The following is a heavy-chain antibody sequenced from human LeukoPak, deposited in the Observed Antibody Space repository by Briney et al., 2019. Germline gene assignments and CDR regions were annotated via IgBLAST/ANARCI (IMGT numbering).Heavy chain of an antibody. CDR3: GRKTGVTGEAFDC. Sequence: GGSLRLSCAASGFTFSSYAMSWVRQAPGKGLEWVANIKVDGSEKYYLDSVKGRFTISRDNVKNSVYLQMNSLRTEDTAVYYCGRKTGVTGEAFDCWGQGTLVTVSS. CDR2: IKVDGSEK. J-gene: IGHJ4*02. D-gene: IGHD7-27*01. CDR1: GFTFSSYA. V-gene: IGHV3-7*03.